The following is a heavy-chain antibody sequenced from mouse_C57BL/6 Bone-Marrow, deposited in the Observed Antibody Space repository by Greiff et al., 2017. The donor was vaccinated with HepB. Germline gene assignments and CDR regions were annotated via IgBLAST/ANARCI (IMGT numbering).Heavy chain of an antibody. D-gene: IGHD2-3*01. CDR2: ISSGSSTI. V-gene: IGHV5-17*01. J-gene: IGHJ2*01. Sequence: EVQGVESGGGLVKPGGSLKLSCAASGFTFSDYGMHWVRQAPEKGLEWVAYISSGSSTIYYADTVKGRFTISRDNAKNTLFLQMTSLRSEDTAMYYCAREGDDFDYWGQGTTLTVSS. CDR3: AREGDDFDY. CDR1: GFTFSDYG.